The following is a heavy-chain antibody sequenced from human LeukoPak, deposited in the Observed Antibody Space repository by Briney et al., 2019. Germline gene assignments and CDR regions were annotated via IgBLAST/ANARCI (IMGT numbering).Heavy chain of an antibody. CDR1: GGSISSGNYY. Sequence: SETLSLTCTVSGGSISSGNYYWGWIRQPPGKGLDWIGSIYYSGSTYYNPSLKSRVTISVDTPKNQFFLKLTSVTAADTAVCYCAGHTLRSGYYLGNCFDPWGQGTLVTVSS. CDR3: AGHTLRSGYYLGNCFDP. J-gene: IGHJ5*02. CDR2: IYYSGST. D-gene: IGHD3-22*01. V-gene: IGHV4-39*01.